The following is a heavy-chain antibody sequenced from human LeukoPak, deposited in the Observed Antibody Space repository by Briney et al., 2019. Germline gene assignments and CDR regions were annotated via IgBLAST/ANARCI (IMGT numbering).Heavy chain of an antibody. V-gene: IGHV4-39*07. D-gene: IGHD5-12*01. Sequence: RASETLSLTCTVSGGSISSSSYYWGWIRRPPGKGLEWIGSIYYSGSTYYNPSLKSRVTISVDTSKNQFSLKLSSVTAADTAVYYCARTYSGYYYYYVDVWGEGTTVTISS. CDR3: ARTYSGYYYYYVDV. J-gene: IGHJ6*03. CDR2: IYYSGST. CDR1: GGSISSSSYY.